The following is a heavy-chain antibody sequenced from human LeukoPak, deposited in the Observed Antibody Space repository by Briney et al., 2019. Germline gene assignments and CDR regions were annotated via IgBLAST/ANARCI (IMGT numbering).Heavy chain of an antibody. V-gene: IGHV4-4*07. CDR3: ARQYYYDSSGYWGDNWFDP. Sequence: SETLSLTCTVSGGSISSYYWSWIRQPAGKGLKWIGRIYTSGSTNYNPSLKSRVTMSVDTSKNQFSLKLSSVTAADTAVYYCARQYYYDSSGYWGDNWFDPWGQGTLVTVSS. D-gene: IGHD3-22*01. CDR1: GGSISSYY. J-gene: IGHJ5*02. CDR2: IYTSGST.